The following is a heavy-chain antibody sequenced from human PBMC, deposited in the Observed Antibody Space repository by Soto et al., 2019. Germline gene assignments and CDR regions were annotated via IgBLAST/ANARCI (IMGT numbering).Heavy chain of an antibody. CDR1: GFSLSTSGMC. V-gene: IGHV2-70*01. J-gene: IGHJ6*01. CDR2: IDWDDDK. Sequence: GSGPTLVNPTQTLTLACTFSGFSLSTSGMCVSWIRQPPGKALEWLALIDWDDDKYYSTSLKTRLTISKDTSKNQVVLTMTNMDPVDTATYYCARIQSFNYYYYGMDVWGQGTTVTVSS. CDR3: ARIQSFNYYYYGMDV.